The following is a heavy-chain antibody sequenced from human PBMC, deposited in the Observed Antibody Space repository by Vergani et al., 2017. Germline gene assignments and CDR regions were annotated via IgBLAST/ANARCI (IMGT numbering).Heavy chain of an antibody. J-gene: IGHJ6*03. CDR2: ISYDGRNK. CDR3: ARGDRKAYGGGDCYLWLYYYYYMDV. Sequence: QVHLVESGGGVVQPGGSLRLSCAASGFTFSSYAMHWVRQAPGKGLEWVAVISYDGRNKYSADSVKGRFTISRDNSKNTLYLQMNSLRAEGTAVYYCARGDRKAYGGGDCYLWLYYYYYMDVWGKGTTVTVSS. D-gene: IGHD2-21*01. CDR1: GFTFSSYA. V-gene: IGHV3-30-3*01.